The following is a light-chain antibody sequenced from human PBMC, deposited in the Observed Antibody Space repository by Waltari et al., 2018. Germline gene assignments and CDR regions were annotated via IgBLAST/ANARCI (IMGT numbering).Light chain of an antibody. CDR3: MQALQTPYT. Sequence: DIVMTQSPLSLSVTPGEPASISCRSSQSLLHSNGYNYLDWYLQKPGQSPQVLIYLGSNGASGVPDRVSGSGSGTEYTLKISRVEAEDVGVYYCMQALQTPYTFGQGTKLEIK. CDR1: QSLLHSNGYNY. CDR2: LGS. V-gene: IGKV2-28*01. J-gene: IGKJ2*01.